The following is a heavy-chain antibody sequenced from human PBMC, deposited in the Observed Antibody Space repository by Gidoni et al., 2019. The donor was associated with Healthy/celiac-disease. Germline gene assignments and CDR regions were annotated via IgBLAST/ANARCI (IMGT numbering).Heavy chain of an antibody. CDR1: GGSISSSSYY. D-gene: IGHD4-17*01. Sequence: QLQLQESGPGLVKPSETLSLTCPVSGGSISSSSYYWGWIRQPPGKGLEWIGSIYYSGSTYYNPSLKSRVTISVDTSKNQFSLKLSSVTAADTAVYYCARDAVTTSPAFDIWGQGTMVTVSS. CDR3: ARDAVTTSPAFDI. V-gene: IGHV4-39*02. J-gene: IGHJ3*02. CDR2: IYYSGST.